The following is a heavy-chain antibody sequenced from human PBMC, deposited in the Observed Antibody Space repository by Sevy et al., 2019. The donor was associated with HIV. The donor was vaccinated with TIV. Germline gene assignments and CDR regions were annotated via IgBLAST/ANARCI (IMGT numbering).Heavy chain of an antibody. CDR2: IKADGSDK. D-gene: IGHD2-15*01. CDR3: AHETCGRFES. V-gene: IGHV3-7*01. Sequence: GGSQRLSCAASGFTFSANWMNWVRQAPGKGLEWVANIKADGSDKHYVDSVEGRFTISRDNAKNLLFLQMNSLRVEDMAVYYCAHETCGRFESWGQGTLVTVSS. J-gene: IGHJ4*02. CDR1: GFTFSANW.